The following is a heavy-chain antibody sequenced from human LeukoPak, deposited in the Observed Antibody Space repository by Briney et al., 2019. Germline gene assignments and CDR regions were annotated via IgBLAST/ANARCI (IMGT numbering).Heavy chain of an antibody. V-gene: IGHV4-39*01. CDR3: ARQLAAGNDAFDI. CDR2: IYYNEDT. D-gene: IGHD2-15*01. J-gene: IGHJ3*02. Sequence: SETLSLTCTVSGVDIYSSTYYWAWIRQPPGKGLEFIGSIYYNEDTYSNPSLKSRLTISVDTSTNQFSLRLNPVTAADTAVYICARQLAAGNDAFDIWGQGTMVTVSS. CDR1: GVDIYSSTYY.